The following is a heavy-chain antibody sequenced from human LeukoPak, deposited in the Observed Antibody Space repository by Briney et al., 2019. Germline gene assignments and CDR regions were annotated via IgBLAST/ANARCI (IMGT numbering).Heavy chain of an antibody. V-gene: IGHV4-59*01. CDR2: FYYRRST. Sequence: SETLFLTCSRHVGPISYYLWSSIPQTPARGLERIGHFYYRRSTNYNPSLKSRVTISVDTSKKQFSLNLSSVAAADTALYFCARGNFFGYYFDSWGQGTLVTVSS. CDR1: VGPISYYL. CDR3: ARGNFFGYYFDS. J-gene: IGHJ4*02. D-gene: IGHD1-1*01.